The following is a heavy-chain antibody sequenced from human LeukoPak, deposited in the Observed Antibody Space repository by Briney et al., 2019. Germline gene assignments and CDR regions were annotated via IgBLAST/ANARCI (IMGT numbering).Heavy chain of an antibody. CDR3: ARRRNSSDGMDFDY. CDR2: ISSRGTYT. J-gene: IGHJ4*02. Sequence: GGSLRLSCAASGFTFSDYYMNWIRQAPGKGLEWISYISSRGTYTKYADSMKGRFIISRDNAKNSVYLEMNSLRAEDTAVYYCARRRNSSDGMDFDYWGQGTLVTVSS. V-gene: IGHV3-11*03. D-gene: IGHD3-22*01. CDR1: GFTFSDYY.